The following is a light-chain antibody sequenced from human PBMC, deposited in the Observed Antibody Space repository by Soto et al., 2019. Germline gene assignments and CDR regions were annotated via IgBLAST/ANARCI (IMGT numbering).Light chain of an antibody. Sequence: EMVLTQSPGTLSLSPGERATLSCRASQSVSNNYLAWYHQTPGRSPRLVISGASSSATGIPARFSGSGSGTDFTLIISRLEPEDFAVYYWQQYGTRPWTFGQGTNVEF. J-gene: IGKJ1*01. V-gene: IGKV3-20*01. CDR3: QQYGTRPWT. CDR1: QSVSNNY. CDR2: GAS.